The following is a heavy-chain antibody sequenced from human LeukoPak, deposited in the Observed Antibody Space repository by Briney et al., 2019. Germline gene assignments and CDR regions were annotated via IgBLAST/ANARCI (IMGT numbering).Heavy chain of an antibody. Sequence: GASVKVSCKASGYTFTSYDINWVRQATGQGLEWMGRINPNSGGTNYAQKFQGRVTMTRDTSISTAYMELSRLRSDDTAVYYCARGDYGSGSFAEPWGQGTLVTVSS. CDR3: ARGDYGSGSFAEP. CDR2: INPNSGGT. V-gene: IGHV1-2*06. CDR1: GYTFTSYD. J-gene: IGHJ4*02. D-gene: IGHD3-10*01.